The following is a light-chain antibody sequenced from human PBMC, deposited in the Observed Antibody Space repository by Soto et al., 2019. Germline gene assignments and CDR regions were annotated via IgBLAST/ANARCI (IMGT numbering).Light chain of an antibody. CDR1: QSISSW. J-gene: IGKJ1*01. Sequence: DIQMTQSPSTLSASVGDRVTITCRASQSISSWLAWYQQKPGKAPKLLIYKASNLESGVPSRFSGSGSGTEFTLTISSLQPDDYATYYCQQYNSDPWTFGRGSKVKI. V-gene: IGKV1-5*03. CDR3: QQYNSDPWT. CDR2: KAS.